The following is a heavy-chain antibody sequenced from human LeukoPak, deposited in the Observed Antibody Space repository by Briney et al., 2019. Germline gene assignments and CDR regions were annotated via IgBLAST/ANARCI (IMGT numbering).Heavy chain of an antibody. CDR3: ARDLRRKQPLGSWYYYYGMDV. J-gene: IGHJ6*02. D-gene: IGHD6-13*01. Sequence: KPGGSLRLSCAASGFTFSSYSMNWVRQAPGKGLEWVSSISSSSSYIYYADSVKGRFTIPRDNAKNSLYLQMNSLRAEDTAVYYCARDLRRKQPLGSWYYYYGMDVWGQGTTVTVSS. V-gene: IGHV3-21*01. CDR1: GFTFSSYS. CDR2: ISSSSSYI.